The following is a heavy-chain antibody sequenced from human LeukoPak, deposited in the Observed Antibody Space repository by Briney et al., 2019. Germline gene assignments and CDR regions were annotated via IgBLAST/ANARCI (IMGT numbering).Heavy chain of an antibody. CDR3: AKVTVVVPAATDY. Sequence: GGSLRLSCAASGFTFSGYWVTWVRQAPGKGLEWVAFIRYDGSNKYYADSVKGRFTISRDNSKNTLYLQMNSLRAEDTAVYYCAKVTVVVPAATDYWGQGTLVTVPS. CDR1: GFTFSGYW. J-gene: IGHJ4*02. CDR2: IRYDGSNK. D-gene: IGHD2-2*01. V-gene: IGHV3-30*02.